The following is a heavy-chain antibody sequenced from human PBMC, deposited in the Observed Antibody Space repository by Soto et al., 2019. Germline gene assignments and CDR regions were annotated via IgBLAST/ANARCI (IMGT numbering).Heavy chain of an antibody. D-gene: IGHD4-17*01. CDR3: ARDGSHLFDSGDYFDYFDY. CDR2: ISYDGSNK. V-gene: IGHV3-30-3*01. Sequence: LSCAASGFTFISYAMHWVRQAPGKVLEWVAAISYDGSNKYYADSVTGRFTVSRDNSKNTLYLQMNSLRAEDTAVFYCARDGSHLFDSGDYFDYFDYWGQGTLVTVSS. CDR1: GFTFISYA. J-gene: IGHJ4*02.